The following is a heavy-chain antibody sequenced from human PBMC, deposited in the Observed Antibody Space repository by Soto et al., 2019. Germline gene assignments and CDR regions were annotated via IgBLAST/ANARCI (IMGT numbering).Heavy chain of an antibody. CDR3: ARGPEGGYDYYYYYYGMDV. Sequence: QVQLVESGGGVVQPGRSLRLSCAASGFTFSSYAMHWVRQAPGKGLEWVAVISYDGSNKYYADSVKGRFTISRDNSKNXLXXQMTSLRAEDTAVYYCARGPEGGYDYYYYYYGMDVWGQGTTVTVSS. J-gene: IGHJ6*02. D-gene: IGHD5-12*01. CDR2: ISYDGSNK. V-gene: IGHV3-30-3*01. CDR1: GFTFSSYA.